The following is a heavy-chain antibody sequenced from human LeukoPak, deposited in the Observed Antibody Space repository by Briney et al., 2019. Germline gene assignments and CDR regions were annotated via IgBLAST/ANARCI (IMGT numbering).Heavy chain of an antibody. J-gene: IGHJ6*02. CDR1: GFTFSNYD. Sequence: PGGSLRLSCAASGFTFSNYDIHWVRHPTGKGLEWVSSISITDGATFYPASVKGRFTISRENAESVAYLQMNSLRAGDTAVYYCARWRGVSARNGMDVWGLGTTVTVSS. V-gene: IGHV3-13*01. D-gene: IGHD6-6*01. CDR3: ARWRGVSARNGMDV. CDR2: ISITDGAT.